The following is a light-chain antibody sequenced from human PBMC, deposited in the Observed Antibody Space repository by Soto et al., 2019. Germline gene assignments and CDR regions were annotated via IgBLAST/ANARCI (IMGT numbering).Light chain of an antibody. J-gene: IGLJ1*01. V-gene: IGLV2-14*01. CDR2: DVS. Sequence: QSVLTQPASVSGSPGQSITISCTETSSDDGGYNYVSWYQQHPGKAPKLMIYDVSNRPSGVSNRFSGSKSGNTASLTISGLQAEDEADYYCSSYTSSSTLHYVFGTGTKVTVL. CDR1: SSDDGGYNY. CDR3: SSYTSSSTLHYV.